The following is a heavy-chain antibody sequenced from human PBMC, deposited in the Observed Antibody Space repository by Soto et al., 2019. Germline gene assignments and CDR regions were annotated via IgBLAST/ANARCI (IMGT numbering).Heavy chain of an antibody. V-gene: IGHV4-30-4*01. CDR1: GGSISSGDYY. D-gene: IGHD3-10*01. J-gene: IGHJ5*02. CDR3: TRVNYYGSGSYPSGFDP. Sequence: QVQLQESGPGLVKPSQTLSLTCTVSGGSISSGDYYWSWIRQPPGKGLEWIGYIYYSGSTYYNPSLKSRVTISVDTSKNPFSLKLSSVTAADTAVYYCTRVNYYGSGSYPSGFDPWGQGTLVTVSS. CDR2: IYYSGST.